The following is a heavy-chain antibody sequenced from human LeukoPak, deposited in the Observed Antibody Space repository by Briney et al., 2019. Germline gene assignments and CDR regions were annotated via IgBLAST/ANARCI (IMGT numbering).Heavy chain of an antibody. V-gene: IGHV1-24*01. Sequence: ASVKVSCKVSGYTLTELSMHWVRQAPGKGLEWMGGFDPEDGETIYAQKFQGRVTMTEDTSTDTAYMELSSLRSEDTAVYYCATGEWLRLTSPWTFVDYWGQGTLVTVSS. CDR3: ATGEWLRLTSPWTFVDY. D-gene: IGHD5-12*01. CDR2: FDPEDGET. J-gene: IGHJ4*02. CDR1: GYTLTELS.